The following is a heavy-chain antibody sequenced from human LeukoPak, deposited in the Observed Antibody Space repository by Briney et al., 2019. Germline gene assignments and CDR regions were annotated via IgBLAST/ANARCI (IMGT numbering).Heavy chain of an antibody. CDR2: ISGSGGST. J-gene: IGHJ4*02. CDR1: GFTFSSYA. CDR3: AKDYARYSSSWYSWGYFDY. Sequence: SGGSLRLSCAASGFTFSSYAMSWVRQAPGKGLEWVSAISGSGGSTYYADSVKGRFTISRDNSKNTLHLQMNSLRAEDTAVYYCAKDYARYSSSWYSWGYFDYWDQGTLVTVSS. V-gene: IGHV3-23*01. D-gene: IGHD6-13*01.